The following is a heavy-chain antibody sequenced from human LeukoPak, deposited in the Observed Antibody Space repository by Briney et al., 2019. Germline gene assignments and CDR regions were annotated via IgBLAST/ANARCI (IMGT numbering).Heavy chain of an antibody. CDR1: GGSISSGVYY. J-gene: IGHJ4*02. CDR2: IYYSGST. D-gene: IGHD3-22*01. V-gene: IGHV4-30-4*01. Sequence: SETLSLTCTVSGGSISSGVYYWSWIRQPPGKGLEWIGYIYYSGSTYYNPSLKSRVTISVDTSKNQFSLKLSSVTAADTAVYYCARDSDSSGYYLFDYWGQGTLVTVSS. CDR3: ARDSDSSGYYLFDY.